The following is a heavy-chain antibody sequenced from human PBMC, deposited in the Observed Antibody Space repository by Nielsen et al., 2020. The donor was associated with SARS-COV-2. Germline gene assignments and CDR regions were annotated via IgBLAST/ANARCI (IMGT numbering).Heavy chain of an antibody. J-gene: IGHJ3*02. D-gene: IGHD2/OR15-2a*01. CDR3: AKVPSKHDAFDI. Sequence: GESLKISCAASGFTFDDYTMHWVRQAPGKGLEWVSLISWDGGSTYYADSVKGRFTISRDNSKNSLYLQMNSLRTEDTALYYCAKVPSKHDAFDIWGQGTMVAVSS. V-gene: IGHV3-43*01. CDR2: ISWDGGST. CDR1: GFTFDDYT.